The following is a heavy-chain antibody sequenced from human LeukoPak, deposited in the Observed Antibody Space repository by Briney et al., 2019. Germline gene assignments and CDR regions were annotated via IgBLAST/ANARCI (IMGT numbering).Heavy chain of an antibody. J-gene: IGHJ3*02. CDR1: GLTVSSNC. Sequence: SGGSLRLSCAASGLTVSSNCMSWVRQAPGKGLEWVSFIYSGGNTYYADSVKGRFTISRDNSKNTVHLQMNSLRAEDTAVYYCTSRALGDYDSSGYYHDAFDIWGQGTMVTVSS. CDR3: TSRALGDYDSSGYYHDAFDI. CDR2: IYSGGNT. D-gene: IGHD3-22*01. V-gene: IGHV3-53*01.